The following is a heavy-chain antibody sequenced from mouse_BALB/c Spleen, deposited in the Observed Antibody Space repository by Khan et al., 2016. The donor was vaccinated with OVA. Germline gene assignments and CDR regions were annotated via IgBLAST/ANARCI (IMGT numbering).Heavy chain of an antibody. CDR3: ARSWAIDY. CDR2: ISNLAYSI. CDR1: GFTFSDYG. V-gene: IGHV5-15*02. J-gene: IGHJ4*01. Sequence: EVELVESGGGLVQPGGSRKLSCAASGFTFSDYGMAWVRQAPGKGPEWVAFISNLAYSIYYADTVTGRFTISRENSKNPLYLEMSTLRSEDTAMYYCARSWAIDYWGQGTSVTVSS.